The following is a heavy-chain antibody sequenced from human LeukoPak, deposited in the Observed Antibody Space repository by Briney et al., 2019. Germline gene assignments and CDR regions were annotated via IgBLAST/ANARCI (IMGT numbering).Heavy chain of an antibody. CDR1: GYSFTSYW. CDR3: ARTNNAFLGDYGEDY. V-gene: IGHV5-51*01. Sequence: GESLKISCKGPGYSFTSYWIGWVRQMPGKGLEWMGIIYPGDSDTRYSPSFQGQVTISADKSISTAYLQWSSLKASDTAMYYCARTNNAFLGDYGEDYWGQGTLVTVSS. D-gene: IGHD4-17*01. J-gene: IGHJ4*02. CDR2: IYPGDSDT.